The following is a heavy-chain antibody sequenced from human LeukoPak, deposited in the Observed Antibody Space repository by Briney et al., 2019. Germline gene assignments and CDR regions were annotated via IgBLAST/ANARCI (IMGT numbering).Heavy chain of an antibody. Sequence: PSQTLSLTCAVSGGSISSGGYSWSWIRQPPGKGLEWIGYIYHNGNTYYSPSLKSRVTISVDRSKNQLSLKLSSVTAADTAMYYCTSGGYSYGFDYWGQGTLVTVSS. V-gene: IGHV4-30-2*01. CDR1: GGSISSGGYS. CDR2: IYHNGNT. D-gene: IGHD5-18*01. J-gene: IGHJ4*02. CDR3: TSGGYSYGFDY.